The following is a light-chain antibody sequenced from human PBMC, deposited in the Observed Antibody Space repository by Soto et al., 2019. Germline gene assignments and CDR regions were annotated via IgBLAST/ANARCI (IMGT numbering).Light chain of an antibody. CDR2: GNS. J-gene: IGLJ2*01. CDR1: SSNTGTGYD. CDR3: QSYDSGLRGSV. Sequence: QSVLTQPPSVSGAPGQRVTISCTGSSSNTGTGYDVHWYQQLPGTAPKLLVYGNSNRPSGVPDRFSGSKSGASASLAITGLQAEDEADYFCQSYDSGLRGSVFGGGTQLTVL. V-gene: IGLV1-40*01.